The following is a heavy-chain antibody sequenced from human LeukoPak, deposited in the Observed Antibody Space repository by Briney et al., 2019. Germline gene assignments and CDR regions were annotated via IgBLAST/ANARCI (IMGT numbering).Heavy chain of an antibody. Sequence: KPGGSXRLSCAASGFTFSSYSMNWVRQAPGKGLEWVSSISSSSSYIYYADSVKGRFTISRDNAKNSLYLQMNSLRAEDTAVYYCARERHFSIAAAGTVEYFQHWGQGTLVTVSS. CDR1: GFTFSSYS. J-gene: IGHJ1*01. CDR2: ISSSSSYI. CDR3: ARERHFSIAAAGTVEYFQH. D-gene: IGHD6-13*01. V-gene: IGHV3-21*01.